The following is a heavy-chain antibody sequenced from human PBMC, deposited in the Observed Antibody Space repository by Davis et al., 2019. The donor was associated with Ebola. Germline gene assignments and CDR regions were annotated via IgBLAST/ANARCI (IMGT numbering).Heavy chain of an antibody. V-gene: IGHV3-7*03. CDR2: IKQDGSDK. CDR3: AKEGGSSRPLDC. D-gene: IGHD3-16*01. CDR1: GFTLSSYW. J-gene: IGHJ4*02. Sequence: PGPSLRLSCAPSGFTLSSYWMSGVRQVPGKGLEWLANIKQDGSDKYYVDSVKGRFTISRDNALYLQMNSLRAEDTALYYCAKEGGSSRPLDCWGQGTLVTVSS.